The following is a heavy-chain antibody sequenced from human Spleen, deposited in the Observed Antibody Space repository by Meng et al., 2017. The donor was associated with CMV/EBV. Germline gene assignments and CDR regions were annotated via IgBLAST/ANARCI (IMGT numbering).Heavy chain of an antibody. CDR3: ARDRSSSYPGYHGMDV. J-gene: IGHJ6*02. CDR2: ISWNSGSI. CDR1: GFTFDDYA. Sequence: SLKISCAASGFTFDDYAVHWVRQAPGKGLEWVSGISWNSGSIGYADSVKGRFTISRDNAKKTLSLQMNTLRAEDTGLYYCARDRSSSYPGYHGMDVWGQGTTVTVS. D-gene: IGHD6-13*01. V-gene: IGHV3-9*01.